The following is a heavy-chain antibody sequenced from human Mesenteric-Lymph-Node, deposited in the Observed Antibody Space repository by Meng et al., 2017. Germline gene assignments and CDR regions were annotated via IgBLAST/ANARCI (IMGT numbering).Heavy chain of an antibody. CDR3: LRGSGGSV. V-gene: IGHV4-30-4*01. D-gene: IGHD3-10*01. Sequence: VQLQESGPGLVEPSQTLSLTCTVSGGSMSSGNYYWSWIRQPPGKGLEWIGEIPHRGSSAYNPSLKSRVSMSIDKSKNQFSLKLTSVTAADTAVYHCLRGSGGSVWGQGTLVTVSS. CDR2: IPHRGSS. CDR1: GGSMSSGNYY. J-gene: IGHJ1*01.